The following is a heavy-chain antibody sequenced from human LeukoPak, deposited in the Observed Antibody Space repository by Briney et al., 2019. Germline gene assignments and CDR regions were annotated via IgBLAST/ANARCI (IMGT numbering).Heavy chain of an antibody. CDR2: ISSSSSYI. V-gene: IGHV3-21*01. CDR3: ARDGVVGVVPAAPRDY. CDR1: GFTFSSYS. D-gene: IGHD2-2*01. Sequence: GGSLRLSCAASGFTFSSYSMNWVRQAPGKGLEWVSSISSSSSYIYYADSVKGRFTISRDNAKNSLYLQMNSLRAEDTAVYYCARDGVVGVVPAAPRDYWGQGTLVTVSS. J-gene: IGHJ4*02.